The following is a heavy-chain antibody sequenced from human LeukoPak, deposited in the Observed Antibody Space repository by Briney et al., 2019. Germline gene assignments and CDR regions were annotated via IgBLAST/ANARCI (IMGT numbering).Heavy chain of an antibody. CDR3: ARARITIFGVVKAPDY. D-gene: IGHD3-3*01. J-gene: IGHJ4*02. CDR1: GGSFSGYY. V-gene: IGHV4-34*01. Sequence: PSETLSLTCAVYGGSFSGYYWSWIRQPPGKGLEWIGEINHSGSTNYNPSLKSRVTISVDTSKNQFSLKLSSVPAADTAVYYCARARITIFGVVKAPDYWGQGTLVTVSS. CDR2: INHSGST.